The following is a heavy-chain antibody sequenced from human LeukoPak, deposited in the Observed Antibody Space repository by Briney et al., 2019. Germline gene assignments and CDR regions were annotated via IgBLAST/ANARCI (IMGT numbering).Heavy chain of an antibody. CDR3: AKEKVGGYSSHWSGLFDS. J-gene: IGHJ5*01. V-gene: IGHV3-48*03. D-gene: IGHD4-11*01. CDR2: ISSSGSTI. CDR1: GFTFSSYE. Sequence: GGSLRLSCAASGFTFSSYEMNWVRQAPGKGLEWVSYISSSGSTIYYADSMKGRFTISRENSKNTLYLEINSLKIEDTAIYFCAKEKVGGYSSHWSGLFDSWGQGTLVTVSS.